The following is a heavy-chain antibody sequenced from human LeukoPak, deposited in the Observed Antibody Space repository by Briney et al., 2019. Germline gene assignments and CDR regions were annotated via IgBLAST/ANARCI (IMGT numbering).Heavy chain of an antibody. CDR1: GGSVNSSSSY. J-gene: IGHJ4*02. CDR3: ARVSNYYDRHFDH. CDR2: IYYSGST. D-gene: IGHD3-22*01. Sequence: SETLSLTCTVSGGSVNSSSSYWNWIRQPPGKGLEWIGYIYYSGSTNYNPSLKSRFTISLDTSKNQFSLKLSSVIAADTAMYYCARVSNYYDRHFDHWGRGTLVTVSS. V-gene: IGHV4-61*01.